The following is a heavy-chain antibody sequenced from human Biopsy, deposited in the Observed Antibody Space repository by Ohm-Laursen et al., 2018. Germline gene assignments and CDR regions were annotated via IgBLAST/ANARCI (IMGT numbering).Heavy chain of an antibody. CDR3: ARGSNEYGGLYFPH. CDR2: ISYTGYT. Sequence: GTLSLTCTVSGGSFTGHYWSWIRQPPGKGLEWIGHISYTGYTSYKSSLKSRVTISLDTSRKHFSLRLTSLAAADTAVYYCARGSNEYGGLYFPHWGQGTLVTVAS. J-gene: IGHJ1*01. D-gene: IGHD4-23*01. V-gene: IGHV4-59*11. CDR1: GGSFTGHY.